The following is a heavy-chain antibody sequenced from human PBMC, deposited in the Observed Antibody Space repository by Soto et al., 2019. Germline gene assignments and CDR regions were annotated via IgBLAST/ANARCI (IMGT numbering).Heavy chain of an antibody. CDR2: IYYSGST. J-gene: IGHJ5*02. V-gene: IGHV4-59*01. D-gene: IGHD6-19*01. CDR3: ASSPPPPSCRWLVESYWFDP. Sequence: SETLSLTCTVSGGSISSYYWSWIRQPPGKGLEWIGYIYYSGSTNYNPSLKSRVTISVDTSKNQFSLKLSSVTAADTAGYYCASSPPPPSCRWLVESYWFDPWCQAPLVTVSS. CDR1: GGSISSYY.